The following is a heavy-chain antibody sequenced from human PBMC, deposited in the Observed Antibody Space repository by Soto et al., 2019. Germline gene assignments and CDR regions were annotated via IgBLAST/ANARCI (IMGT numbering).Heavy chain of an antibody. CDR1: GFTFSSHI. V-gene: IGHV3-23*01. Sequence: GGSLILSCAASGFTFSSHIMSWVRQAPGKGPEWVSSINSRGDNTYYAGSVRGRFTISRDNPKSTLYLQMNSLRAEDTAVYYCGNGLENQYNYDYWGQGTLVTASS. J-gene: IGHJ4*02. D-gene: IGHD3-3*01. CDR3: GNGLENQYNYDY. CDR2: INSRGDNT.